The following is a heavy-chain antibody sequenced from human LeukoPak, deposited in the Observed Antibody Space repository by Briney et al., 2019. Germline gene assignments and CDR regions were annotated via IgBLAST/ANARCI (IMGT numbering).Heavy chain of an antibody. V-gene: IGHV1-46*01. CDR1: GYTFTSYY. CDR2: INPSVGST. D-gene: IGHD3-3*01. CDR3: ARDWSYDFWSGYPYYYYGMDV. J-gene: IGHJ6*02. Sequence: ASVKVSCKASGYTFTSYYMHWVRQAPGPGLEWMGIINPSVGSTSYAQKFQGRVTMTRDTSTSTVYMELSSLRSEDTAVYYCARDWSYDFWSGYPYYYYGMDVWGQGTTVTVSS.